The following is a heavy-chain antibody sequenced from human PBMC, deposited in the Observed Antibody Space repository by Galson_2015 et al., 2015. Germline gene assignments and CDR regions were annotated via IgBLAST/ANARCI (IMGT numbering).Heavy chain of an antibody. CDR3: ARSGIAAAEWFDP. CDR2: VSGSGRYT. D-gene: IGHD6-13*01. J-gene: IGHJ5*02. V-gene: IGHV3-11*06. Sequence: SLRLSCAASGFTFSDYYINWIRQAPGKGLEWVSYVSGSGRYTNYADSVKGRFTISRDNAQKSLFLQMDSLRAEDTAVYYCARSGIAAAEWFDPWGQGLLVTVSS. CDR1: GFTFSDYY.